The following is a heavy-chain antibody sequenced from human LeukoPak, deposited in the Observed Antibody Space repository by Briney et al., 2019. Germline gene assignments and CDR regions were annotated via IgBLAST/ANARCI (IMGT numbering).Heavy chain of an antibody. CDR1: GFTFSSYA. V-gene: IGHV3-23*01. J-gene: IGHJ4*02. D-gene: IGHD2/OR15-2a*01. Sequence: GRSLRLSCAASGFTFSSYAMSWVRQAPGKGLEWISAISGSGGSTYYADSVKGRFTISRDNSNNTLYLQMNSLRAEDTAIYYCAKRSVHLTTFRAGDFDYWGQGTLVTVSS. CDR3: AKRSVHLTTFRAGDFDY. CDR2: ISGSGGST.